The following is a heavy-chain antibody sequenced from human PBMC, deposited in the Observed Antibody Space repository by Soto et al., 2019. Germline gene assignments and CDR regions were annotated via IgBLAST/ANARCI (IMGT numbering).Heavy chain of an antibody. J-gene: IGHJ4*02. Sequence: ASVKVSCKVSGYTLTELSMHWVRQAPGKGLEWMGGFDPEDGETIYAQKFQGRVTMTEDTSTDTAYMELSSLRSEDTAVYYCATDRGRYCSSTSCPPNTPNFDYWGQGTLVTVSS. V-gene: IGHV1-24*01. CDR1: GYTLTELS. D-gene: IGHD2-2*01. CDR2: FDPEDGET. CDR3: ATDRGRYCSSTSCPPNTPNFDY.